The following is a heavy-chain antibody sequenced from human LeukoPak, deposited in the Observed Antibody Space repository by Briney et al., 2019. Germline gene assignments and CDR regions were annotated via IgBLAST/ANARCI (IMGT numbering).Heavy chain of an antibody. CDR2: ISAYNGNT. V-gene: IGHV1-18*01. D-gene: IGHD6-13*01. CDR1: GYTFTSYG. J-gene: IGHJ1*01. CDR3: ARDPEYSSSWYVRWYFQH. Sequence: GASAKVSCKASGYTFTSYGISWVRQAPGQGLEWMGWISAYNGNTNYAQKLQGRVTMTTDTSTSTAYMELRSLRSDDTAVYYCARDPEYSSSWYVRWYFQHWGQGTLVTVSS.